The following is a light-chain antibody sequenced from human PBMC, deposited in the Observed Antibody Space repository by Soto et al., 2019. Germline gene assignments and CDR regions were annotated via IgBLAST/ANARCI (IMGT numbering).Light chain of an antibody. CDR1: QSVSSN. CDR3: YEHSDRPYA. Sequence: EIVMPQSPATLSVSPGERATLSCRASQSVSSNLAGYQQKPGQAPSLLIYGASTRATGVAPRFSGSGSGTEVSLTIGSLHSDDFAVYHCYEHSDRPYAFGQGTNLLI. J-gene: IGKJ2*01. CDR2: GAS. V-gene: IGKV3-15*01.